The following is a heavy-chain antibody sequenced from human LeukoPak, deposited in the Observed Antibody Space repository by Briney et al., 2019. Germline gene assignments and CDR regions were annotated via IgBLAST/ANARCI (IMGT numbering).Heavy chain of an antibody. CDR1: GYTFTSYY. CDR3: VRDLGGRTNSGWSNWFDP. J-gene: IGHJ5*02. Sequence: ASVKVSCKASGYTFTSYYMHWVRQAPGQGLEWMGWINPNSGGTNYAQKFQGRVTMTRDTSISTAYMELSRLRSDDTAVYYCVRDLGGRTNSGWSNWFDPWGQGTLVTVSS. V-gene: IGHV1-2*02. CDR2: INPNSGGT. D-gene: IGHD6-19*01.